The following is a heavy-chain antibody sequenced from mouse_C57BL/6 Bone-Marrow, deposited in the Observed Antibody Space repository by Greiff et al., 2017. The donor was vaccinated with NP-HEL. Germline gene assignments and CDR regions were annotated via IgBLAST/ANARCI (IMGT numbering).Heavy chain of an antibody. CDR1: GFSLTSYG. CDR2: IWSGGST. Sequence: VHLVESGPGLVQPSQSLSITCTVSGFSLTSYGVHWVRQSPGKGLEWLGVIWSGGSTDYNAAFISRLSISKDNSKSQVFFKMNSLQADDTAIYYCARNGDYPFAYWGQGTLVTVSA. V-gene: IGHV2-2*01. D-gene: IGHD2-4*01. CDR3: ARNGDYPFAY. J-gene: IGHJ3*01.